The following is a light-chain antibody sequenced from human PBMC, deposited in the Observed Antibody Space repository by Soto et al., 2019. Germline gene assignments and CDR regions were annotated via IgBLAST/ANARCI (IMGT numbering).Light chain of an antibody. V-gene: IGLV1-44*01. CDR3: AGWDGSLKGFV. CDR1: ASNIGRDP. Sequence: QSVLTQPPSASGAPGQRVTISCSGSASNIGRDPVNWYQQVPGTAPKLLIYENNHRPSGVPDRFSGSKSGTSASLVISGLESEDEAEYFYAGWDGSLKGFVFGAGTKVTVL. CDR2: ENN. J-gene: IGLJ1*01.